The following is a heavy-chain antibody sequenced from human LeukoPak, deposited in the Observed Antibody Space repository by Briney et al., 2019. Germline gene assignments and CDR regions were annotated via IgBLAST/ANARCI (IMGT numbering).Heavy chain of an antibody. J-gene: IGHJ6*03. CDR3: AKFPPHDRLRYFDWFGGDYYYYYYMDV. CDR2: ISGSGGST. CDR1: GFTFSSYG. D-gene: IGHD3-9*01. Sequence: PGGSLRLSCAASGFTFSSYGMSWVRQAPGKGLEWVSAISGSGGSTYYADSVKGRFTISRDNSKNTLYLKMNSLRAEDTAVYYCAKFPPHDRLRYFDWFGGDYYYYYYMDVWGKGTTVTISS. V-gene: IGHV3-23*01.